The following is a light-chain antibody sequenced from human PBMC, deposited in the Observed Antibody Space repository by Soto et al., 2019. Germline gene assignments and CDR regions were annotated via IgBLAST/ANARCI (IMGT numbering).Light chain of an antibody. CDR3: QSADSSGSYVI. CDR1: ALPKQY. Sequence: SYELTQPPSVSVSPGQTTRITCSGDALPKQYAYWYQQKPGQAPVLVIYKDNERPSGIPERFSASNSGTTVTLTISGVQAEDEADYYCQSADSSGSYVIFGGGTKLTVL. CDR2: KDN. J-gene: IGLJ2*01. V-gene: IGLV3-25*03.